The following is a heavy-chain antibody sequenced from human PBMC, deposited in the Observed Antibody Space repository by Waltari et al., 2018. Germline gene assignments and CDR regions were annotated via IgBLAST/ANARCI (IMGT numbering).Heavy chain of an antibody. CDR2: IYYSGST. J-gene: IGHJ5*02. CDR3: ARDARTIFGVVRGWFDP. V-gene: IGHV4-59*01. D-gene: IGHD3-3*01. CDR1: FFSISSYY. Sequence: QVQLQESGPGLVKPSETLSLTCTVSFFSISSYYWSWIRQPPGKGLEWIGYIYYSGSTNYNPSLKSRVTISVDTSKNQFSLKLSSVTAADTAVYYCARDARTIFGVVRGWFDPWGQGTLVTVSS.